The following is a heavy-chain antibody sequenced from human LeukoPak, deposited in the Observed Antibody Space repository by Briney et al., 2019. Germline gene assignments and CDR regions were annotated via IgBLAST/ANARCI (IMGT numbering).Heavy chain of an antibody. V-gene: IGHV4-59*08. CDR3: ARHGRARTPDYSSSWYGGNYFDY. J-gene: IGHJ4*02. CDR2: IYYSGST. D-gene: IGHD6-13*01. CDR1: GGSISSYY. Sequence: PSETLSLTCTVSGGSISSYYWSWIRQPPGKGLEWIGYIYYSGSTNYNPSLKSRVTISVDTSKNQFSLKLSSVTAADTAMYYCARHGRARTPDYSSSWYGGNYFDYWGQGTLVTVSS.